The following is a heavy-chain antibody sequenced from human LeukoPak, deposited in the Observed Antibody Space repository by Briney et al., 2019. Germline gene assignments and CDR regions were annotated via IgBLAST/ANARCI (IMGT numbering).Heavy chain of an antibody. CDR2: IIPIFGTA. J-gene: IGHJ4*02. CDR1: GGTFSSYA. D-gene: IGHD2/OR15-2a*01. Sequence: ASVKVSCKAFGGTFSSYAISWVRQAPGQGLEWMGGIIPIFGTANYAQKFQGRVTITTDESTSTAYMELSSLRSEDTAVYYCARAFTTSEYFDYWGQGTLVTVSS. CDR3: ARAFTTSEYFDY. V-gene: IGHV1-69*05.